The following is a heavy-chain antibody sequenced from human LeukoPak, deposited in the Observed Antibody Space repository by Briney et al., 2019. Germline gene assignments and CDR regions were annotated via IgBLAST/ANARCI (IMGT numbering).Heavy chain of an antibody. V-gene: IGHV3-48*03. CDR3: ARAGYSMDTEYFQH. J-gene: IGHJ1*01. CDR1: GFTFSSYE. D-gene: IGHD5-18*01. CDR2: ISNSGTAI. Sequence: PGGSLRLSCAASGFTFSSYEMNGVRQAPGKGLEWVSYISNSGTAIYYADSVEGRFTISRDNAKSSLYLQMNSLRAEDTAVYYCARAGYSMDTEYFQHWSQGTLITVSS.